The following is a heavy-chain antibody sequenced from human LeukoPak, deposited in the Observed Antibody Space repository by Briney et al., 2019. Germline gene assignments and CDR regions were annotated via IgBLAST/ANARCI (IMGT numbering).Heavy chain of an antibody. J-gene: IGHJ4*02. Sequence: VASVKVSCKASGYTFSNYYLHWVRQVPGQGLEWMGWISAYNGNTNYAQKLQGRVTMTTDTSTSTAYMELRSLRSDDTAVYYCARVSRVAGRPGHFDYWGQGTLVTVSS. CDR2: ISAYNGNT. V-gene: IGHV1-18*04. CDR1: GYTFSNYY. CDR3: ARVSRVAGRPGHFDY. D-gene: IGHD3-10*01.